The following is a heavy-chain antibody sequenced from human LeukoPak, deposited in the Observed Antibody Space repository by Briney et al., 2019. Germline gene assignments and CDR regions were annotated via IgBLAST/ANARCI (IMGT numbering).Heavy chain of an antibody. CDR3: ARMAVYGYYLDY. V-gene: IGHV4-39*01. CDR1: GGSISSSRYY. D-gene: IGHD2/OR15-2a*01. Sequence: PSETLSLTCTVSGGSISSSRYYWGWIRQPPGKGLEWIGSIYYSGSTYYNPSLKSRVTISVDTSNNQFSLNLSSVTAADTAVYYCARMAVYGYYLDYWGQGTLVTVSS. J-gene: IGHJ4*02. CDR2: IYYSGST.